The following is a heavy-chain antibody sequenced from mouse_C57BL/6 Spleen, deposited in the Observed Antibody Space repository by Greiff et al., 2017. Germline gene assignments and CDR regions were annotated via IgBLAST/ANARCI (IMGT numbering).Heavy chain of an antibody. D-gene: IGHD2-5*01. CDR2: IDPSDSYT. Sequence: QVQLQQPGAELVMPGASVTLSCKASGYTFTSYWMHWVKQRPGQGLEWIGEIDPSDSYTNYNQKFKGKSTLTVDKSSSTAYMQLSSLTSEDAAVYYCASAYYSNSACFAYWGQGTLVTVSA. J-gene: IGHJ3*01. CDR1: GYTFTSYW. CDR3: ASAYYSNSACFAY. V-gene: IGHV1-69*01.